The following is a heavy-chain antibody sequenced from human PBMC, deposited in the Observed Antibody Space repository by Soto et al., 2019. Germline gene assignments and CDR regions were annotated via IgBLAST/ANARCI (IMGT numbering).Heavy chain of an antibody. Sequence: GGSLRLSCAASGFTFSSYAMSWVRQAPGKGLKWVSAISGSGGSTYYADSVKGRFTISRDNSKNTLYLQMNSLRAEDTAVYYCAKDRGIAVAGMSVPDAFDIWGQGTMVTVSS. CDR2: ISGSGGST. CDR1: GFTFSSYA. CDR3: AKDRGIAVAGMSVPDAFDI. J-gene: IGHJ3*02. V-gene: IGHV3-23*01. D-gene: IGHD6-19*01.